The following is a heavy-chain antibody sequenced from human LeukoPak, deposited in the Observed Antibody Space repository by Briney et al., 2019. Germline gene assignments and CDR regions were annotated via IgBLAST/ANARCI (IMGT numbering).Heavy chain of an antibody. CDR2: IKQDGSEK. V-gene: IGHV3-7*01. J-gene: IGHJ4*02. CDR3: AREVPNYDFWSGYYLFDS. Sequence: GGSLRLSCAASGFTFSSYWMNWVRQAPGKGLEWVANIKQDGSEKYYVDSVKGRFTISRDNAKNSLSLQMNSLRAEDTAVYYCAREVPNYDFWSGYYLFDSWGQGTLVTVSS. CDR1: GFTFSSYW. D-gene: IGHD3-3*01.